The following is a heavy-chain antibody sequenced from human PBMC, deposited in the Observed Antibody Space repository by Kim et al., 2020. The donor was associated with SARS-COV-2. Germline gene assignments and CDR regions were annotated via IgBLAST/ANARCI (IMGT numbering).Heavy chain of an antibody. CDR2: ISSNGGST. J-gene: IGHJ3*02. CDR3: VKRQGDYYDSSADGFDI. CDR1: GFTFSSYA. D-gene: IGHD3-22*01. Sequence: GGSLRLSCSASGFTFSSYAMHWVRQAPGKGLEYVSAISSNGGSTYYADSVKGRFTISRDNSKNTLYLQMSSLRAEDTAVYYCVKRQGDYYDSSADGFDIWGQGTMVTVSS. V-gene: IGHV3-64D*06.